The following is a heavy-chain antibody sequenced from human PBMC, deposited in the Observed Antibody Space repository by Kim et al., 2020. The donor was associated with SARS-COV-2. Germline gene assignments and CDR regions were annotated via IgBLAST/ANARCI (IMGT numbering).Heavy chain of an antibody. J-gene: IGHJ4*02. CDR2: IYYGGST. CDR1: GGSISSGGFY. D-gene: IGHD3-10*01. CDR3: ARDSLLGRGVIWD. V-gene: IGHV4-31*03. Sequence: SETLSLTCTVSGGSISSGGFYWSWIRQHPGKGLEWIGYIYYGGSTYYNPSLKSRVSISVDTSKNQFSLKLSSVTAADTAVYYCARDSLLGRGVIWDWGQGTLVTVSS.